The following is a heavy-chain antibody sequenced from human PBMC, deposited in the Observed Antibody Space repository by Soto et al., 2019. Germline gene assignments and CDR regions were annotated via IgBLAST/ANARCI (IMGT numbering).Heavy chain of an antibody. CDR1: GYTFTSYG. V-gene: IGHV1-18*01. D-gene: IGHD3-22*01. CDR3: ARGGYYDSSGPSGNYYYYGMDV. J-gene: IGHJ6*02. CDR2: ISAYNGNT. Sequence: ASVKVSCKASGYTFTSYGISWVRQAPGQGLEWMGWISAYNGNTNYAQKLQGRVTMTTDTSTSTAYMELRSLRSDDTAVYYCARGGYYDSSGPSGNYYYYGMDVWGQGTTVTVSS.